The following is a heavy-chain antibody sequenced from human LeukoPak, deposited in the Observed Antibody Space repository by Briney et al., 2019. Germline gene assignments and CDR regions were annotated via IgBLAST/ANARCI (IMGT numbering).Heavy chain of an antibody. CDR2: ISGSGGST. D-gene: IGHD3-22*01. CDR3: ANSETNYYDSSVYDY. J-gene: IGHJ4*02. Sequence: GGSLRLSCAASGFTFSSYWMSWVRQAPGKGLEWVSAISGSGGSTYYADSVKGRFTISRDNSKNTLYLQMNSLRAEDTAVYYCANSETNYYDSSVYDYWGQGTLVTVSS. CDR1: GFTFSSYW. V-gene: IGHV3-23*01.